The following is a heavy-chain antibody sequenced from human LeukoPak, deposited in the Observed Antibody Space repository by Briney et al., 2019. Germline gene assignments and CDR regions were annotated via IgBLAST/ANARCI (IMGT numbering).Heavy chain of an antibody. V-gene: IGHV3-23*01. Sequence: GGSLRLFCAASGFSFSTNPMSWVRQAPGKGLGWVSAISPDKTYYADSVKGRLTISRDNYKNTVDLHMNSPRAEDTAIYYCVKEHVDRAFTRSFEIWGQGTVVTVSS. CDR2: ISPDKT. CDR1: GFSFSTNP. D-gene: IGHD3-10*01. CDR3: VKEHVDRAFTRSFEI. J-gene: IGHJ3*02.